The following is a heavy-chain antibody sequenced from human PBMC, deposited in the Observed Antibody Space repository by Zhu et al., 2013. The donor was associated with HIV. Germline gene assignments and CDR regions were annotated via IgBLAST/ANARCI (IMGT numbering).Heavy chain of an antibody. Sequence: QVQLVQSGAEVKKPGSSVKVSCKASGGTFSSYTISWVRQAPGQGLEWMGRIIPILGIANYAQKFQGRVTITADKSTSTAYMELSSLRSEDTAVYYCARVMSSGFNGDAFDIWGQGTMVTVSS. CDR1: GGTFSSYT. J-gene: IGHJ3*02. V-gene: IGHV1-69*02. D-gene: IGHD3-22*01. CDR2: IIPILGIA. CDR3: ARVMSSGFNGDAFDI.